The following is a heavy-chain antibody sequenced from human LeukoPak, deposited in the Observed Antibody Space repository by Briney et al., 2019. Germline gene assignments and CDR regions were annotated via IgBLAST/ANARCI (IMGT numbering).Heavy chain of an antibody. Sequence: SETLSLTCTVWGGSISSSSYYWGWIRQPPGKGLEWIGSIYYSGSTYYNPSLKNRVTISVDTSKNQFSLKLSSVTAADTAVYYCARLTLMPTIFRFDPWGQGTLVTVSS. V-gene: IGHV4-39*01. CDR1: GGSISSSSYY. J-gene: IGHJ5*02. CDR3: ARLTLMPTIFRFDP. CDR2: IYYSGST. D-gene: IGHD3-3*01.